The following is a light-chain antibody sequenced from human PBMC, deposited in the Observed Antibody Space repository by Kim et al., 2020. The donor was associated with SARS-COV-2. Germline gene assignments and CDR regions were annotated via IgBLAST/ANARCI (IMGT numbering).Light chain of an antibody. Sequence: EIVLTQSPGTLSLSPGARATLSCRASQTVSSNYLAWFQQKPAQAPRLLIYGASSRATGIPARFSGSGSGTDFTLTISRLEPEDVAVYYYQQYDSSPFTFGPGTKVDIK. CDR2: GAS. J-gene: IGKJ3*01. CDR1: QTVSSNY. V-gene: IGKV3-20*01. CDR3: QQYDSSPFT.